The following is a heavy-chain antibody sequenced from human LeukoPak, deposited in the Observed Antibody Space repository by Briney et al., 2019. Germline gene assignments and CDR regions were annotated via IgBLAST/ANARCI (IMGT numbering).Heavy chain of an antibody. CDR3: ARLSGSGSYSPFDY. J-gene: IGHJ4*02. CDR1: GFTFNRYA. D-gene: IGHD3-10*01. CDR2: ISSSGSST. Sequence: DPGGSLRLSCAASGFTFNRYAMRGVPEAPGGGLEWGSSISSSGSSTYYADSVKGRFTISRYFAKNTLYLQMNSLRADDTAVYYCARLSGSGSYSPFDYWGQGTLVTVSS. V-gene: IGHV3-23*01.